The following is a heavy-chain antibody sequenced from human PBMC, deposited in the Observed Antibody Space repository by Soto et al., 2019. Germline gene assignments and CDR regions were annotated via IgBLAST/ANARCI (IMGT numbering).Heavy chain of an antibody. V-gene: IGHV1-18*01. Sequence: QDQLVQSGAEVKKPGASVTVSCKASGYSFTNYGVTWVRQAPGQGLEWMGWISAFNGNTHYAQNLQGRVTMTTDASTSTAYMELRSLRSDDTAVYYCARDRGVAPPVAGNTHYNYYMDVWGKGTTVTVSS. D-gene: IGHD6-19*01. CDR1: GYSFTNYG. CDR3: ARDRGVAPPVAGNTHYNYYMDV. CDR2: ISAFNGNT. J-gene: IGHJ6*03.